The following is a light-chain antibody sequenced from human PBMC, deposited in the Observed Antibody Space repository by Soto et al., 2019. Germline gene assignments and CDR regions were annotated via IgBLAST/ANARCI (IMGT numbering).Light chain of an antibody. Sequence: EIVVSQAPGTLSLTPGERATLSCRASQSVSSYLALYQQKPGQAPRLLIYDASNRATGIPARFSGSGSGTAFTLTISSLEPADFAVYYCQQRSTWPSITFGQGTRLEIK. V-gene: IGKV3-11*01. CDR3: QQRSTWPSIT. J-gene: IGKJ5*01. CDR2: DAS. CDR1: QSVSSY.